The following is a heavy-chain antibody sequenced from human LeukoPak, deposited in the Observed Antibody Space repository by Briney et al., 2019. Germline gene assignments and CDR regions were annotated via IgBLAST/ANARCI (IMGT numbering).Heavy chain of an antibody. J-gene: IGHJ4*02. CDR3: AKDPRCTSCYRYFGY. Sequence: GGSLRLSCAASGFTFSSYAMSWVRQAPGKGLEWVSAISGSGGSTYYADSVKGRFTISRDNSKNTLYLQMNSLRAEDTAVYYCAKDPRCTSCYRYFGYWAREPWSPSPQ. V-gene: IGHV3-23*01. CDR1: GFTFSSYA. CDR2: ISGSGGST. D-gene: IGHD2-2*02.